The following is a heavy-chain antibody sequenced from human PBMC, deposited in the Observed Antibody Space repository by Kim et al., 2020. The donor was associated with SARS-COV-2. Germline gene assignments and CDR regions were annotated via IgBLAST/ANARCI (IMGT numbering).Heavy chain of an antibody. J-gene: IGHJ4*02. CDR3: ARTVTTPDSYFDY. Sequence: YADSVQGRITISRDNSKNTLYLQMNSLRAEDTAVYYCARTVTTPDSYFDYWGQGTLVTVSS. V-gene: IGHV3-33*01. D-gene: IGHD4-17*01.